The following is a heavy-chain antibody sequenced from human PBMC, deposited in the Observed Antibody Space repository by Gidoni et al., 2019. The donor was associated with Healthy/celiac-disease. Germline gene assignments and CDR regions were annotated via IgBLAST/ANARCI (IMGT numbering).Heavy chain of an antibody. CDR1: GFPFSSYR. D-gene: IGHD3-22*01. Sequence: QVQLVESGGGVVQPGRSLSLSCAASGFPFSSYRTHWVRKAPGKGLEWVAVIWYDGSNKYYADSVKGRFTISRDNSKNTLYLQMNSLRAEDTAVYYCARDGGDYTYYYDSSGNPLDYWGQGTLVTVSS. V-gene: IGHV3-33*01. CDR3: ARDGGDYTYYYDSSGNPLDY. CDR2: IWYDGSNK. J-gene: IGHJ4*02.